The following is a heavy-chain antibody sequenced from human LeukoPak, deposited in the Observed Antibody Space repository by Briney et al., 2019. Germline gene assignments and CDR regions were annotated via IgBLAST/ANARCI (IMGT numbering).Heavy chain of an antibody. Sequence: SETLSLTCTVSGDSISTFNYYWSWIRQPAGKGLEWIGRIYSSGSTNYNPSLKSRGTISVDTSRNQFSLKMASVTAADTAVYYCARDSKSTADAFDIWGQGTMVTVSS. V-gene: IGHV4-61*02. CDR3: ARDSKSTADAFDI. CDR1: GDSISTFNYY. D-gene: IGHD5/OR15-5a*01. CDR2: IYSSGST. J-gene: IGHJ3*02.